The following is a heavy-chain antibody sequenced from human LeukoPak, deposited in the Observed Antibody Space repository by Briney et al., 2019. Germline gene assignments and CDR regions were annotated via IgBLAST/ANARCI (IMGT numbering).Heavy chain of an antibody. J-gene: IGHJ3*02. CDR2: IKQDGSEK. Sequence: GGSLRLSCEGSGFTFSNYWMSWVRQAPGKGLEWVANIKQDGSEKYYVDSVKGRFTISRDNAKNSLYLQMNSLRAEDTAVYYCARDSVVVTAIRDSDAFDIWGQGTMVTVSS. D-gene: IGHD2-21*02. V-gene: IGHV3-7*01. CDR1: GFTFSNYW. CDR3: ARDSVVVTAIRDSDAFDI.